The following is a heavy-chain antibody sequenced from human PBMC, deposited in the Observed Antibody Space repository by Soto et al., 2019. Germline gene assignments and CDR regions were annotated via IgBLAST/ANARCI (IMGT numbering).Heavy chain of an antibody. CDR2: IYYSEGT. J-gene: IGHJ5*02. Sequence: SETLSLTCTVSDGSISSSLYYWGWIRQPPGKGLEWIGNIYYSEGTFYNPSLKSRVTISVDTSKNQFSLELSSVTAADTAVYYCASIYDSSGYYYGNNWFDPWGQGTLVTVSS. CDR1: DGSISSSLYY. V-gene: IGHV4-39*07. CDR3: ASIYDSSGYYYGNNWFDP. D-gene: IGHD3-22*01.